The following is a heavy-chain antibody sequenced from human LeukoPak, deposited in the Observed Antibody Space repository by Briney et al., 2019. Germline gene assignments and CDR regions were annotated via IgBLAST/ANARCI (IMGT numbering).Heavy chain of an antibody. D-gene: IGHD1-26*01. V-gene: IGHV3-21*01. CDR2: ISSSSSYI. J-gene: IGHJ4*02. CDR1: GFTFSSYS. Sequence: QAGGSLRLSCAASGFTFSSYSMNWVRQAPGKGLEWVSSISSSSSYIYYADSVKGRFTISRDNAKNSLYLQMDSLRAEDTAVYYCAREGVGGSYYKDVDYWGQGTLVTVSS. CDR3: AREGVGGSYYKDVDY.